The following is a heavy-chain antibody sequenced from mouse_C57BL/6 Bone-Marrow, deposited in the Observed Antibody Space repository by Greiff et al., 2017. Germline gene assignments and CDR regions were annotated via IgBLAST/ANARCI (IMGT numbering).Heavy chain of an antibody. Sequence: EVKLVESGGGLVKPGGSLKLSCAASGFTFSSYAMSWVRQTPEKRLEWVATISDGGSYTYYPDNVKGRFTISRDNAKTNLYLQISHLKSEDTAMYYCARENSNYLGQYYFDYWGQGTTLTVSS. D-gene: IGHD2-5*01. CDR3: ARENSNYLGQYYFDY. CDR2: ISDGGSYT. V-gene: IGHV5-4*01. J-gene: IGHJ2*01. CDR1: GFTFSSYA.